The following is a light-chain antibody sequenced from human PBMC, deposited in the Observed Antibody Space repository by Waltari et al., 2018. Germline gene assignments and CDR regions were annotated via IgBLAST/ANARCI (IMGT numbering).Light chain of an antibody. CDR3: QQYYSRRT. Sequence: QRLLYYSNDTNYLAWYRQKPGQPSKLLIYWAATRQSGVPDLFSGSGSGTDFTLTISSLQAEYVAVYYGQQYYSRRTFGQGKKVEIK. CDR1: QRLLYYSNDTNY. J-gene: IGKJ1*01. V-gene: IGKV4-1*01. CDR2: WAA.